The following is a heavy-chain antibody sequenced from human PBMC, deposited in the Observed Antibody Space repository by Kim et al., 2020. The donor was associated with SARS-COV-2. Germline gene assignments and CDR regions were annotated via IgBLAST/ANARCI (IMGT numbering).Heavy chain of an antibody. V-gene: IGHV3-9*01. CDR1: GFTFDDYA. CDR3: AKDLDILTGWENWFDP. J-gene: IGHJ5*02. CDR2: ISWNSGSM. Sequence: GGSLRLSCAASGFTFDDYAMHWVRQAPGKGLEWVSGISWNSGSMGYADSVKGRFTISRDNAKNSLYLQMNSLRAEDTALYYCAKDLDILTGWENWFDPWGQGTLVTVSS. D-gene: IGHD3-9*01.